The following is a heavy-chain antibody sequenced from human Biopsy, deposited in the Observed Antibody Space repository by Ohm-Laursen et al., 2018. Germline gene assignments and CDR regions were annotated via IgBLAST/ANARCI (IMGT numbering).Heavy chain of an antibody. Sequence: SVKVPCKASGYTFAGYYLHWVRQAPGHGLEWMGWINPNSGNANYAQSFQGRLTVTRDTSITTAYMELTSLTSDDTAIYYCARVPAYPSIDGYYGLDLWGQGTTVIVSS. CDR3: ARVPAYPSIDGYYGLDL. J-gene: IGHJ6*02. D-gene: IGHD2-15*01. V-gene: IGHV1-2*02. CDR2: INPNSGNA. CDR1: GYTFAGYY.